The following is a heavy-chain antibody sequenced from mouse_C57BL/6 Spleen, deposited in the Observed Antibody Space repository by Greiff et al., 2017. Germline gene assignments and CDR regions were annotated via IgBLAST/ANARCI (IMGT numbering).Heavy chain of an antibody. D-gene: IGHD1-1*02. CDR3: ARGGGPWYFDV. J-gene: IGHJ1*03. V-gene: IGHV1-59*01. CDR2: IDPSDSYT. Sequence: VQLQQPGAELVRPGSSVKLSCKASGYTFTSYWMDWVKQRPGQGLEWIGVIDPSDSYTNYNQKFKGKATLTVDTSSSTAYMQLSSLTSEDSAVYYCARGGGPWYFDVWGTGTTVTVAS. CDR1: GYTFTSYW.